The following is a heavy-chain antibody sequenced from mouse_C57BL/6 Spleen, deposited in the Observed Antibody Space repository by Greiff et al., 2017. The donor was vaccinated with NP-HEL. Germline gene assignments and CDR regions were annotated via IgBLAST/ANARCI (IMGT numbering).Heavy chain of an antibody. CDR3: ARHRDYGSSPWFAY. J-gene: IGHJ3*01. CDR2: IIIGGSYT. V-gene: IGHV5-6*01. Sequence: EVQGVESGGDLVKPGGSLKLSCAASGFTFSSYGMSWVRQTPDKRLEWVATIIIGGSYTYYPDSVKGRFTISRDNAKNTLYLQMSSLKSEDTAMYYCARHRDYGSSPWFAYWGQGTLVTVSA. D-gene: IGHD1-1*01. CDR1: GFTFSSYG.